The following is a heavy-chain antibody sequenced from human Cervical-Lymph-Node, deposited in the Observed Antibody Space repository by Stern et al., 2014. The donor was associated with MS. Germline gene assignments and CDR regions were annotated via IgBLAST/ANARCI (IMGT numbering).Heavy chain of an antibody. CDR1: GYRFTAYF. D-gene: IGHD1-26*01. J-gene: IGHJ4*02. V-gene: IGHV1-2*02. CDR2: ISTCTGVT. CDR3: ARDRGSHSDY. Sequence: QVQLVQSGAEVKKPGASVKVSCKASGYRFTAYFIHWVRHAPGQGLAWMGWISTCTGVTNNAQRFQGRVTMTRDTSISTTYMELSRLRSDDTAVYYCARDRGSHSDYWGQGTLVTVSS.